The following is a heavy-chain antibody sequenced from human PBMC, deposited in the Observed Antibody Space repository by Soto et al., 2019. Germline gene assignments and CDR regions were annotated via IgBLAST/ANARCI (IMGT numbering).Heavy chain of an antibody. D-gene: IGHD3-22*01. Sequence: GGSLRLSCAASGFTFSSYGMHWVRQAPGKGLEWVAVISYDGSNKYYADSVKGRFTISRDNSKNTLYLQMNSLRAEDTAVYYCAKDNTRSHLDYDSSGHFDYWGQGTLVTVSS. V-gene: IGHV3-30*18. CDR2: ISYDGSNK. CDR3: AKDNTRSHLDYDSSGHFDY. CDR1: GFTFSSYG. J-gene: IGHJ4*02.